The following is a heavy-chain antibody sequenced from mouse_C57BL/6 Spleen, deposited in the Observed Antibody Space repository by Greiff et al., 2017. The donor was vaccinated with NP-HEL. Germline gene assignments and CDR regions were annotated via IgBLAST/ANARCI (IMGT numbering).Heavy chain of an antibody. CDR1: GYTFTNYW. V-gene: IGHV1-72*01. CDR3: AREGIYYDYGYFDY. CDR2: IDPNTGGT. J-gene: IGHJ2*01. D-gene: IGHD2-4*01. Sequence: QVQLQQPGAELMKPGASVKLSCKASGYTFTNYWMHWVKQRPGLGLEWIGRIDPNTGGTKYNENFKTKATLTVDKPSSTAYMQLSSLTSEDSAVYYCAREGIYYDYGYFDYWGQGTTLTVSS.